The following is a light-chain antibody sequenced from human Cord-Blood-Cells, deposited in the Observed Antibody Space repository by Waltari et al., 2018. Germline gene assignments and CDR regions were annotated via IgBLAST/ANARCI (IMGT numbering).Light chain of an antibody. CDR1: SSNIGSNT. Sequence: QSVLTQPPSASGTPGQRVTISCSGSSSNIGSNTVNWYQQLPGTAPKLLIYSNNQRPSGVPDRFSGSKSGTSASLAISGLQSEDEADYYCAAWDDSLNGWVFGVGTKLTV. CDR2: SNN. CDR3: AAWDDSLNGWV. V-gene: IGLV1-44*01. J-gene: IGLJ3*02.